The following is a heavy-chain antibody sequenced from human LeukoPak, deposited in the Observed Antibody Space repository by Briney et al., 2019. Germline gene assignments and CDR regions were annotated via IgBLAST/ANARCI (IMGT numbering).Heavy chain of an antibody. Sequence: PGGSLRLSCEASGFTFSSYSMNWVRQAPGKGLEWISYISTSTTTIYYANSVKGRFTISRDNAKNSVYLQMNSLSAEDTAVYYCARDKIDGDSFFVYWGQGTLVTVSS. CDR2: ISTSTTTI. CDR1: GFTFSSYS. D-gene: IGHD4-17*01. V-gene: IGHV3-48*04. CDR3: ARDKIDGDSFFVY. J-gene: IGHJ4*02.